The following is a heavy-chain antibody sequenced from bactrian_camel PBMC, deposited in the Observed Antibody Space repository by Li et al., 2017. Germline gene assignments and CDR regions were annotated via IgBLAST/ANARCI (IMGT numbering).Heavy chain of an antibody. Sequence: VQLVESGGGLVQPGGSLRLSCAASGFTFSNYYMSWVRQAPGKGLEWVSSINYDGSRTYYADSVKGRFTVSRDNVKNTVYLQMNNLKIEDTAVYYCASGHCTGPGCYMLRRGFRYWGQGTQVTVS. D-gene: IGHD3*01. CDR2: INYDGSRT. CDR1: GFTFSNYY. J-gene: IGHJ6*01. V-gene: IGHV3-2*01. CDR3: ASGHCTGPGCYMLRRGFRY.